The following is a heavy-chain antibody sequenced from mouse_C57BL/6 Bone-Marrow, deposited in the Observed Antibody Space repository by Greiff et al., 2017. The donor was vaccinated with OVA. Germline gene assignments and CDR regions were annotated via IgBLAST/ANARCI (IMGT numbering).Heavy chain of an antibody. D-gene: IGHD1-1*01. CDR3: ARPLYGSRFAY. CDR2: ISNGGGST. Sequence: VQLVESGGGLVQPGGSLKLSCAASGFTFSDYYMYWVRQTPEKRLEWVAYISNGGGSTYYPDTVKGRFTISRDNAKNTLYLQMSRLKSEDTAMYYCARPLYGSRFAYWGQGTLVTVSA. CDR1: GFTFSDYY. V-gene: IGHV5-12*01. J-gene: IGHJ3*01.